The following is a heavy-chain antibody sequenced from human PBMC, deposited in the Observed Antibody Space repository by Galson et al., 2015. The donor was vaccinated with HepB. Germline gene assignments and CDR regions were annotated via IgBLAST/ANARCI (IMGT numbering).Heavy chain of an antibody. D-gene: IGHD3-22*01. CDR2: ITWDGKTT. J-gene: IGHJ6*02. CDR3: AKDYFGSSGGTFYYSGMDA. Sequence: SLRLSCAASGFRFEHYTMHWVLQIPGKSLEWLSFITWDGKTTSYADSARGRFIISRDNNKISLYLEMKSLRVDDTALYYCAKDYFGSSGGTFYYSGMDAWGPGTTVTVAS. V-gene: IGHV3-43D*03. CDR1: GFRFEHYT.